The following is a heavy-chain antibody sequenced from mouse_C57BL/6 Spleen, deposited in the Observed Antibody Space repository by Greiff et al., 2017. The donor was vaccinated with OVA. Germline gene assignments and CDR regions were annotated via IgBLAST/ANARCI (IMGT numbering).Heavy chain of an antibody. Sequence: EVQLQQSGPELVKPGASVKISCKASGYTFTDYYMNWVKQSHGKSLEWIGDINPNNGGTSYNQKFKGKATLPVDKSSSTAYMELRSLTSEDSAVYYRAIWGLYDDYCYYAMDYWGQGTSVTVSS. CDR3: AIWGLYDDYCYYAMDY. J-gene: IGHJ4*01. CDR2: INPNNGGT. CDR1: GYTFTDYY. D-gene: IGHD2-13*01. V-gene: IGHV1-26*01.